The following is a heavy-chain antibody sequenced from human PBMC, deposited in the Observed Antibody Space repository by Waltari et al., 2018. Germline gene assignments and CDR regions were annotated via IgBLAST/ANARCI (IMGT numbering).Heavy chain of an antibody. Sequence: EVQLVESGGGFVQPGGSLRLSCAASGFTFSSYAMKWVRQPPGKGLEWVSGISGSGNSTHYADSGKGRFTISRDNSKNTVYLKMNSLRAEDTAIYYCAKDRHILVVIVSVDTFHIWGQGTMVTVSS. V-gene: IGHV3-23*04. D-gene: IGHD2-21*01. CDR3: AKDRHILVVIVSVDTFHI. J-gene: IGHJ3*02. CDR2: ISGSGNST. CDR1: GFTFSSYA.